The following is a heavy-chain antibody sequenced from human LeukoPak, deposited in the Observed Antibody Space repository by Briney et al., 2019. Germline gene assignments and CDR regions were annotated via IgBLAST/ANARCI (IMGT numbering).Heavy chain of an antibody. Sequence: SETQSLTCTVSGYSISSGYYWGWIRQPPGKGLEWIGSIYHSGSTYYNPSLKSRVTISVDTSKNQFSLKLSSVTAADTAVYYCARDRTRHNWFDPWGQGTLVTVSS. J-gene: IGHJ5*02. D-gene: IGHD2-2*01. CDR1: GYSISSGYY. CDR2: IYHSGST. CDR3: ARDRTRHNWFDP. V-gene: IGHV4-38-2*02.